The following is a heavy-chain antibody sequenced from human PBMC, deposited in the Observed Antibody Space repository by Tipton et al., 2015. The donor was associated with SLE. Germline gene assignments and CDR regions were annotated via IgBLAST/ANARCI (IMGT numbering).Heavy chain of an antibody. CDR1: GFTFNTYA. V-gene: IGHV3-23*01. J-gene: IGHJ6*02. D-gene: IGHD3-10*01. CDR3: AKTGAPDALSYYYGMDP. CDR2: ISESSFKT. Sequence: SLRLSCAASGFTFNTYAMNWVRQAPGKGLEWVSSISESSFKTYYADSVKGRFTISRDNSKNMLYLQMNSLRAEDTAIYFCAKTGAPDALSYYYGMDPWGQGTTVTVSS.